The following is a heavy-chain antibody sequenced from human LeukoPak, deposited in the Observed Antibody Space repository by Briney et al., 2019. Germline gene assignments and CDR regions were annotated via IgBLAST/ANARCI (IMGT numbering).Heavy chain of an antibody. J-gene: IGHJ5*02. V-gene: IGHV4-59*01. Sequence: SSETLSLTCTVSGGSISSYSWSWIRQPPGKGLEWVGYIYYSGSINYNAALKSRVTMSVDKSKNRFSLKLNTVTAADTAVYYCARGGSRHYKWFDPWGQETLVTVSS. CDR1: GGSISSYS. D-gene: IGHD2-2*01. CDR3: ARGGSRHYKWFDP. CDR2: IYYSGSI.